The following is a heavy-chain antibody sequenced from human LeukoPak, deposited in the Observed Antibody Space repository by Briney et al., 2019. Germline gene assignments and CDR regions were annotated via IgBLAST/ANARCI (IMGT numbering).Heavy chain of an antibody. D-gene: IGHD3-10*01. Sequence: SETLSLTCSVSGGSISSYYWGWIRQPPGKGLEWIGSIYYSGSTYYNPSLKSRVTISVDTSKNQFSLKLSSVTAADTAVYYCARQESRWFDPWGQGTLVTVSS. J-gene: IGHJ5*02. CDR3: ARQESRWFDP. CDR2: IYYSGST. V-gene: IGHV4-39*01. CDR1: GGSISSYY.